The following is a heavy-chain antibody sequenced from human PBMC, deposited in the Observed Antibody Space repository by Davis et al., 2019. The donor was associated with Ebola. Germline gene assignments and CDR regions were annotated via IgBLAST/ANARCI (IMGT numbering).Heavy chain of an antibody. J-gene: IGHJ3*02. CDR2: INWNGGST. CDR3: ARLAQWELLYDAFDI. V-gene: IGHV3-20*04. Sequence: GESLKISCAASGFTFDDYGMSWVRQAPGKGLEWVSGINWNGGSTGYADSVKGRFTISRDNAKNSLYLQMNSLRAEDTALYYCARLAQWELLYDAFDIWGQGTMVTVSS. D-gene: IGHD1-26*01. CDR1: GFTFDDYG.